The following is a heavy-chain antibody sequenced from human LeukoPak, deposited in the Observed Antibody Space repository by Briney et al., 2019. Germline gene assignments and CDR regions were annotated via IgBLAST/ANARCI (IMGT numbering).Heavy chain of an antibody. CDR3: ARGRSSGWSVYFDY. CDR1: GGSISSSNW. V-gene: IGHV4-4*02. Sequence: PSGTLSLTCAISGGSISSSNWWSWVRQPPGKGLEWIGEIYHSGSTNYSPSLKSRVTISVDKSKNQFSLKLSSVTAADTAVYYCARGRSSGWSVYFDYWGQGTLVTVSS. CDR2: IYHSGST. D-gene: IGHD6-19*01. J-gene: IGHJ4*02.